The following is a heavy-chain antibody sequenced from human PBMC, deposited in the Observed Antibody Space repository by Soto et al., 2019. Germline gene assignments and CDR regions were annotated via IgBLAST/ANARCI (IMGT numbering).Heavy chain of an antibody. CDR2: IYYRGNT. D-gene: IGHD2-15*01. V-gene: IGHV4-39*02. Sequence: QLQLQESGPGLVKPSETLSLTCTVSGGSISSSSYYWGWIRQPPGKGLEWIGSIYYRGNTYYNPSLNIRVTISVDTSKNQFSLKPSSVTAADTAVYYCAREGGGYCSGGSCHVDYWGQGTLVTVSS. CDR3: AREGGGYCSGGSCHVDY. CDR1: GGSISSSSYY. J-gene: IGHJ4*02.